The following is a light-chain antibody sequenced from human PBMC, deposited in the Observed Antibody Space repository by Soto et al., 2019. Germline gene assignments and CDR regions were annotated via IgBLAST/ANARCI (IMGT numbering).Light chain of an antibody. Sequence: EIVLIQSPATLSLSPGERATLSCRASQSVGSYLAWYQHKPGQAPRLLISDASNRATGIPARFSGSGSETDFTLTISSLEPEDSATYYCQHYKAFSPWTFGQGTKVDIK. V-gene: IGKV3-11*01. J-gene: IGKJ1*01. CDR2: DAS. CDR1: QSVGSY. CDR3: QHYKAFSPWT.